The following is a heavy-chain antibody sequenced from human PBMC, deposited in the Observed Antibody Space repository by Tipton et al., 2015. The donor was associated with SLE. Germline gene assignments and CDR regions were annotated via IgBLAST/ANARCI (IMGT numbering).Heavy chain of an antibody. J-gene: IGHJ4*02. Sequence: QSGPEVKKPGSSVKVSCKASGVTFSNYGISWVRQAPGQGLEWMGGVVPIFGKAKYAQEFQGRVTMTSDTSTSTAYMELRSLRSDDTAIYYCARVRVDTAMGVFDFWGQGTLVTVSS. CDR1: GVTFSNYG. CDR2: VVPIFGKA. D-gene: IGHD5-18*01. V-gene: IGHV1-69*06. CDR3: ARVRVDTAMGVFDF.